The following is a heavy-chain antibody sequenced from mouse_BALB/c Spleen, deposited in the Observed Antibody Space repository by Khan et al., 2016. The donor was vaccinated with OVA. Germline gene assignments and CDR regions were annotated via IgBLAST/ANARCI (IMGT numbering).Heavy chain of an antibody. CDR3: ARANGNYLYYYAMDY. Sequence: DLVKPGASVKLSCKASGYTFTSYWINWIKQRPGQGLEWIGRIAPGSGSTYYNEMFKGKATLTVDTSSSTAYIQLSSLASEDSAVYFCARANGNYLYYYAMDYWVQGTSVTVSS. V-gene: IGHV1S41*01. CDR1: GYTFTSYW. J-gene: IGHJ4*01. D-gene: IGHD2-1*01. CDR2: IAPGSGST.